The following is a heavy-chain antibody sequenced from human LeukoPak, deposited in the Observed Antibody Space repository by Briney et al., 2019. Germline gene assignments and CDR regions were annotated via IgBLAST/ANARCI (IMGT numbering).Heavy chain of an antibody. CDR3: ARSSIIAAAGPYYFDY. V-gene: IGHV1-69*06. J-gene: IGHJ4*02. D-gene: IGHD6-13*01. Sequence: SVKVSCKASGGTFSSYAISWVRQAPGQGLEWMGGIIPIFGTANCAQEFQGRVTITADKSTSTAYMELSSLRSEDTAVYYCARSSIIAAAGPYYFDYWGQGTLVTVSS. CDR2: IIPIFGTA. CDR1: GGTFSSYA.